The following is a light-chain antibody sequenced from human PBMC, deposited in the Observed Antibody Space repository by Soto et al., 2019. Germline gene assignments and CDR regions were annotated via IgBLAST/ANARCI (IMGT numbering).Light chain of an antibody. V-gene: IGLV1-51*01. CDR3: GVWDNSLDSVV. J-gene: IGLJ2*01. CDR1: RSNIGNNF. Sequence: QSVLTQPPSLSAAPGQRVTISCSGSRSNIGNNFVSWYQQLPGAVPKLLIYDNNKRPSGIPDRFSGSKSDTSATLAITGLQPGDEASYYCGVWDNSLDSVVLGGGTKVTVL. CDR2: DNN.